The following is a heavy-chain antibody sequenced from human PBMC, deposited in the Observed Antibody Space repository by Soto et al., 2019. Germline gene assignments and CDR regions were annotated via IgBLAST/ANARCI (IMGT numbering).Heavy chain of an antibody. CDR2: IYPGDSNT. Sequence: PGASLKISCKRSGYSFTNYWIGWVRQMPGKGLEWMGIIYPGDSNTRYSPSFQRQVTISADKSISTAYLQWSSLKASDTAMYYCARQGFCSSTSCYTVDYWGQGTRVTVSS. V-gene: IGHV5-51*01. CDR3: ARQGFCSSTSCYTVDY. CDR1: GYSFTNYW. J-gene: IGHJ4*02. D-gene: IGHD2-2*02.